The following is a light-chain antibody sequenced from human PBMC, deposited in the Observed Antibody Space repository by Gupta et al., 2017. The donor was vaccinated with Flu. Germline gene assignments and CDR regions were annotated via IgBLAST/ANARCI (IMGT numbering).Light chain of an antibody. Sequence: SITISCTGTSSDVGGYDFVSWYQQYPGKAPKLMIYDVTHRPSGVSDRFSGSKSGNTASLTISGLQAEDEAHYYCSSYTSSDTGVFGGGTKVTVL. CDR3: SSYTSSDTGV. CDR2: DVT. J-gene: IGLJ3*02. CDR1: SSDVGGYDF. V-gene: IGLV2-14*04.